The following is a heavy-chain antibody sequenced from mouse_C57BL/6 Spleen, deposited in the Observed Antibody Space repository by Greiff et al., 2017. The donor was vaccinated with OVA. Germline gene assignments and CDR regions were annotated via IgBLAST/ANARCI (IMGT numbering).Heavy chain of an antibody. Sequence: VQLVESGAELARPGASVKLSCKASGYTFTSYGISWVKQRTGQGLEWIGEIYPRSGNTYYNEKFKGKATLTADKSSSTAYMELRSLTSEDSAVYFCARWGLLPYFDYWGQGTTLTVSS. CDR1: GYTFTSYG. J-gene: IGHJ2*01. CDR3: ARWGLLPYFDY. CDR2: IYPRSGNT. V-gene: IGHV1-81*01. D-gene: IGHD2-3*01.